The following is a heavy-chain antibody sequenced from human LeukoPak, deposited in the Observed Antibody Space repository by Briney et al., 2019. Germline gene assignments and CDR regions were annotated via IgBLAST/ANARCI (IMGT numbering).Heavy chain of an antibody. CDR2: IWYDGSNK. Sequence: GRSLRLSCAASGFTFSSYGMHWVRQAPGKGLEWVAVIWYDGSNKYYADSVKGRFCISRDNSKNTLYLQMNSLRAEDTAVYYCAKDTSYGYIHWGQGTLVTVSS. D-gene: IGHD5-18*01. CDR1: GFTFSSYG. V-gene: IGHV3-33*06. CDR3: AKDTSYGYIH. J-gene: IGHJ4*02.